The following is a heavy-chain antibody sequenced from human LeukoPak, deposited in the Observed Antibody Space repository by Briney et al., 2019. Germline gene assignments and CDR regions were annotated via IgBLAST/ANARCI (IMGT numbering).Heavy chain of an antibody. Sequence: AGGSLRLSCAASGFTFSSYSMNWVRQAPGKGLEWVSYISHSGGALYSADSVRGRFTVSRDNAKNSLYLHMNRLRADDTAVYYCARGENIVVSTTDNDFWGQGTLVTVSS. CDR3: ARGENIVVSTTDNDF. CDR2: ISHSGGAL. J-gene: IGHJ4*02. CDR1: GFTFSSYS. V-gene: IGHV3-48*04. D-gene: IGHD5/OR15-5a*01.